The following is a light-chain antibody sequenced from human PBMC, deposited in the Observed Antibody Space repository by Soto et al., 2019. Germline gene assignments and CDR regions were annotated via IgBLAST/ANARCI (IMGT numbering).Light chain of an antibody. CDR3: QSYDSSLSGVV. Sequence: QSVLTQPPSVSGAPGQRVTISCTGGSSNIGAGYDVHWYQQLPGTAPKLLIYGNSNRPSGVPDRFSGSKSGTSASLAITGLQAEDEADYYCQSYDSSLSGVVFGGGTQLNVL. V-gene: IGLV1-40*01. J-gene: IGLJ2*01. CDR2: GNS. CDR1: SSNIGAGYD.